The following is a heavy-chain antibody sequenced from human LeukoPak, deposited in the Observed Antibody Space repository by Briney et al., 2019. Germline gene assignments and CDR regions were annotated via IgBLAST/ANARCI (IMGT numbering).Heavy chain of an antibody. V-gene: IGHV4-59*01. J-gene: IGHJ6*03. Sequence: SETLSLTCTVSGGSISSYYWSWIRQPPGKGLEWIGYIYYSGSTNYNPSLKSRVTISVDTSKNQFSLKLSSVTAADTAVYYCARAYPEDTIFGATRGYYMDVWGKGTTVTVSS. CDR2: IYYSGST. D-gene: IGHD3-3*01. CDR1: GGSISSYY. CDR3: ARAYPEDTIFGATRGYYMDV.